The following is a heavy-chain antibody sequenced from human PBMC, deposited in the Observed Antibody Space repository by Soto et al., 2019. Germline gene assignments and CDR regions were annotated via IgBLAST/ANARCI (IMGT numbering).Heavy chain of an antibody. V-gene: IGHV1-18*01. D-gene: IGHD2-15*01. CDR2: ISAYNGNT. J-gene: IGHJ3*02. CDR1: GYTFTSYG. Sequence: ASVKVSCKASGYTFTSYGISWVRQAPGQGLEWMGWISAYNGNTNYAQKLQGRVTMTTDTSTSTAYMELRSLRSDDTAVYYCARDQHCSGGSCYFSRENDAFDIWGQGTMVTVSS. CDR3: ARDQHCSGGSCYFSRENDAFDI.